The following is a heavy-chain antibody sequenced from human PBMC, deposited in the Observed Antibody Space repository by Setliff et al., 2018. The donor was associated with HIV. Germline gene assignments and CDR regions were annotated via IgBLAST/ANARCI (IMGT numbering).Heavy chain of an antibody. D-gene: IGHD2-8*01. CDR1: GGSVSSRGYY. Sequence: ETLSLTCTVSGGSVSSRGYYWGWIRQPPGKGPEWIANILYGGNTYYNPSLKSRVTISVDTSKNHFSLKLNSVTAADTAVYFCARPTTGVGGGAAFDIWGQGTMVTV. J-gene: IGHJ3*02. CDR2: ILYGGNT. V-gene: IGHV4-39*02. CDR3: ARPTTGVGGGAAFDI.